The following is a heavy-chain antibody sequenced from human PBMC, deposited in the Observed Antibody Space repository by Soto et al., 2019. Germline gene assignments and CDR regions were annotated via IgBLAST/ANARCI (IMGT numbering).Heavy chain of an antibody. V-gene: IGHV1-8*01. Sequence: QVQLVQSGAEVKEPGASVRVSCKASGYTFTNYDINWVRQATGQGLEWMGWMNPESRNTGYAQKFQGRVTMTRDTSISTAYMELTSLRSEDTAVYYCARFVRHQLPTIDFWGQGTLVNVSS. CDR2: MNPESRNT. J-gene: IGHJ4*02. CDR1: GYTFTNYD. D-gene: IGHD2-2*01. CDR3: ARFVRHQLPTIDF.